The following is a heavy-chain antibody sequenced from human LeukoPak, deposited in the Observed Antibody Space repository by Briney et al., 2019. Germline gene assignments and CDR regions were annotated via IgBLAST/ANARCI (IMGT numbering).Heavy chain of an antibody. D-gene: IGHD2-15*01. J-gene: IGHJ4*02. CDR3: AKDGCSGGSCQADY. V-gene: IGHV3-30*09. CDR2: ISSDASNQ. Sequence: PGGSLRLSCAASGFTFSNHAMHWVRQAPGKGLEWVAVISSDASNQHYTDSVKGRFAISRDNSRNTLYLQMNSLRYEDTAVYYGAKDGCSGGSCQADYWGQGTLVTVSS. CDR1: GFTFSNHA.